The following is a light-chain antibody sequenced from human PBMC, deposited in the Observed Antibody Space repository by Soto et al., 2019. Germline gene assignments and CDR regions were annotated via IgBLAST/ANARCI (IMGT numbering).Light chain of an antibody. V-gene: IGKV1-5*03. Sequence: DIQMAQSPSTLSASVGDRVTITCRASQSISSSLAWYQQKPGKAPNLLIYMASSLESGVPSRFSGSGSGTEFTLTIPSLQPDDFATYYCQQYNSYSRTFGQGTKVDIK. CDR1: QSISSS. CDR2: MAS. CDR3: QQYNSYSRT. J-gene: IGKJ1*01.